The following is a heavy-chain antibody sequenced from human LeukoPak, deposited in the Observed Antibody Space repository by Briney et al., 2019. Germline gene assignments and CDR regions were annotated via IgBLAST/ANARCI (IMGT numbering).Heavy chain of an antibody. Sequence: SVKVSCKASGGTFSSYTISWVRQAPGQGLEWMGRTIPILGIANYAQKFQGRVTITADKSTSTAYMELSSLRSEDTAVYYCARDLARAGYYETAYHYYGMDVWGQGTTVTVSS. CDR3: ARDLARAGYYETAYHYYGMDV. D-gene: IGHD3-22*01. CDR1: GGTFSSYT. J-gene: IGHJ6*02. V-gene: IGHV1-69*04. CDR2: TIPILGIA.